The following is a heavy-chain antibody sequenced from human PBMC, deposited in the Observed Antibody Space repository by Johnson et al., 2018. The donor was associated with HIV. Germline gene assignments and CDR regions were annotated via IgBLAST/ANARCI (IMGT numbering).Heavy chain of an antibody. D-gene: IGHD4-23*01. CDR3: ASPGTVVTGLAFDI. CDR2: ISYDGTNT. Sequence: QVQLVESGGGVVQPGRSLRLSCVASGFTFSSYAMHWVRQAPGKGLEWVAVISYDGTNTYYADSVKGRFTISRDNSKNTLYLQMNSLRAEDTAVYYCASPGTVVTGLAFDIWGQGTMVTVSS. V-gene: IGHV3-30-3*01. CDR1: GFTFSSYA. J-gene: IGHJ3*02.